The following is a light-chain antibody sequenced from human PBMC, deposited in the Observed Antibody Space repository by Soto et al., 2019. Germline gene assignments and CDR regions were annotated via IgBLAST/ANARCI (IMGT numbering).Light chain of an antibody. V-gene: IGKV3-15*01. CDR2: DTS. CDR1: QSVSSS. Sequence: IVVTQSSATLSVSPGERVTLSCRASQSVSSSLAWYQQRPGQAPRLLIYDTSTRAPGIAATFSGSGSGTEFTLTTSSLQSQDVAVYYCQQHVHWPPGTFGQGTKVDIK. CDR3: QQHVHWPPGT. J-gene: IGKJ1*01.